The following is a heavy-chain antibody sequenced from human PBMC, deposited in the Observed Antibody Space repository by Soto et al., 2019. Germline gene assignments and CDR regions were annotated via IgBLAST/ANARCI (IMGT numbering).Heavy chain of an antibody. CDR2: ISSNSADI. J-gene: IGHJ5*02. CDR3: TSDASRDSSARGWFDP. V-gene: IGHV3-21*01. Sequence: GGSLRLSCAASGFTFRSFTMNWVRQAPGKGLEWVSTISSNSADIYYTDALRGRFTISRDNAKNSLHLQMNSLRAEDTAVYYCTSDASRDSSARGWFDPWGPGTMVTVSS. D-gene: IGHD6-13*01. CDR1: GFTFRSFT.